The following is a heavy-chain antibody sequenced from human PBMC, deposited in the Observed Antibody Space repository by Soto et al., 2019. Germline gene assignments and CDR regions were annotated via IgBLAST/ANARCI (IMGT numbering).Heavy chain of an antibody. CDR3: ASERYDFWSGYRAYYGMDV. V-gene: IGHV5-10-1*01. Sequence: LGESLTISCKGSGYSFTSYWISWVRQMPGKGLEWMGRIDPSDSYTNYSPSFQGHVTISADKSISTAYLKWSSLKASDTAMYFCASERYDFWSGYRAYYGMDVWGQGTTVTVSS. J-gene: IGHJ6*02. D-gene: IGHD3-3*01. CDR1: GYSFTSYW. CDR2: IDPSDSYT.